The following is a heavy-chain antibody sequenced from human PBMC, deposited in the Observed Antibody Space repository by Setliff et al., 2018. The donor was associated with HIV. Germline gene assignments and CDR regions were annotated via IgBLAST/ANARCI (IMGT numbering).Heavy chain of an antibody. CDR2: IHPGDSNI. CDR3: ARLKLVAVGDPPEAFDI. J-gene: IGHJ3*02. V-gene: IGHV5-51*01. Sequence: GESLKISCKGSGYSFSSYWIGWVRQKPGKGLEWMGIIHPGDSNIKYSPSFQGQVTISVDKSISTAYLQWRSLKASDTAMYYCARLKLVAVGDPPEAFDIWGQGTMVTVSS. CDR1: GYSFSSYW. D-gene: IGHD3-16*01.